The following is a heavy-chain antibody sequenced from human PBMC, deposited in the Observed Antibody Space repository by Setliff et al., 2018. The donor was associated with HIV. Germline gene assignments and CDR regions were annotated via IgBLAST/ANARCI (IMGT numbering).Heavy chain of an antibody. D-gene: IGHD6-19*01. J-gene: IGHJ4*02. Sequence: PSETLSLTCAVSGGSISSGGYSWSWIRQPPGKGLEWIGYIYHSGSTNYNPSLKSRVTISVDTSKNQFSLKLSSVTAADTAVYYCARRSGWSLDYWGQGTLVTVSS. V-gene: IGHV4-30-2*01. CDR3: ARRSGWSLDY. CDR2: IYHSGST. CDR1: GGSISSGGYS.